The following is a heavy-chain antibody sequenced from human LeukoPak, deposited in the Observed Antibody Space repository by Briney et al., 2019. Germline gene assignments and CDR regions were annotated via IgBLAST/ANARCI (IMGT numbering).Heavy chain of an antibody. J-gene: IGHJ4*02. CDR3: ARAGRAGAGGRSSWSFGVY. D-gene: IGHD6-13*01. CDR2: INPNNGGT. V-gene: IGHV1-2*02. Sequence: HWASVKVSCKASGYTFAADYIHWVRRAPGQGLEWMGWINPNNGGTNYAQKFQGRVTMTRDTSITTAYMDLSRLRSDDTAVYYCARAGRAGAGGRSSWSFGVYWGQGTLVTVSS. CDR1: GYTFAADY.